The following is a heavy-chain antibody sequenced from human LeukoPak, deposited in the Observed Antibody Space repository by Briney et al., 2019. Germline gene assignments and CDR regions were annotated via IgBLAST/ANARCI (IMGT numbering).Heavy chain of an antibody. Sequence: SETLSLTCTVSGGSISSYYWSWIRQPPGKGLEWIGYIYYSGSTNYNPSLKSRVTISVDTSKNQFSLKLSSVTAADTAVYYCAREKGGSCYDYWGQGTLVTVSS. D-gene: IGHD2-15*01. V-gene: IGHV4-59*01. J-gene: IGHJ4*02. CDR2: IYYSGST. CDR3: AREKGGSCYDY. CDR1: GGSISSYY.